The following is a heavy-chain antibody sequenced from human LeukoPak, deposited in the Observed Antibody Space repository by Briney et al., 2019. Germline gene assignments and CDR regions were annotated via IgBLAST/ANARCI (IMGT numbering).Heavy chain of an antibody. J-gene: IGHJ4*02. V-gene: IGHV5-51*01. CDR3: ARLNYYDSSGSYSALDY. D-gene: IGHD3-22*01. CDR2: IYPGDSDT. CDR1: GYSFSGYW. Sequence: GESLKISCTGSGYSFSGYWIGWVRQMPGKGLESMGIIYPGDSDTRYSPSFEGQVTLSADKSITTAYLQWSSLKASDTAMYYCARLNYYDSSGSYSALDYWGQGTLVTVSS.